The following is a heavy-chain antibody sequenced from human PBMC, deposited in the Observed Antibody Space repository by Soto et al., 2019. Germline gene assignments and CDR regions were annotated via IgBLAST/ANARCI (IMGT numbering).Heavy chain of an antibody. CDR3: ARDLPGGYGNVVDY. Sequence: QVQLVQSGAEVKKPGSSVKVSCKASGFTFSNYAISWVRQAPGHGLEWMGGIVPVFGTANYPQNFQGRVTITADESTSTAYMELSRLRSDDTAVYYCARDLPGGYGNVVDYWGQGTLVTVSS. V-gene: IGHV1-69*01. J-gene: IGHJ4*02. CDR1: GFTFSNYA. CDR2: IVPVFGTA. D-gene: IGHD5-12*01.